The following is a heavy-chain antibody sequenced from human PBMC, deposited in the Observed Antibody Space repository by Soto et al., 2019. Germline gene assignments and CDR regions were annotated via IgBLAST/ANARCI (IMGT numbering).Heavy chain of an antibody. CDR3: AKDLGAVAHPEIDY. J-gene: IGHJ4*02. V-gene: IGHV3-11*01. CDR2: ISSSGSTI. CDR1: GFTFSDYY. D-gene: IGHD5-12*01. Sequence: GGSLRLSCAASGFTFSDYYMSWIRQAPGKGLEWVSYISSSGSTIYYADSVKGRFTISRDNAKNSLYLQMNSLRAEDTALYYCAKDLGAVAHPEIDYSGQGTLVSVSS.